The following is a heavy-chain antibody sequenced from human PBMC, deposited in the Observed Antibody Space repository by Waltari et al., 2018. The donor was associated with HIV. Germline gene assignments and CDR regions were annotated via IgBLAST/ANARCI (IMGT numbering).Heavy chain of an antibody. CDR3: ARESRRRIRQGGINWFDP. J-gene: IGHJ5*02. Sequence: QVQLQQWGAGQLKASETLSLPCAVYGGSLTDLSWTWIRQCPGRGLEWIAEINQSGRSDFNPSLKSRVTIAIDPAKKQFSLTLKSVTAADTGVYYCARESRRRIRQGGINWFDPWGQGTPVNVLS. V-gene: IGHV4-34*01. CDR1: GGSLTDLS. CDR2: INQSGRS. D-gene: IGHD3-10*01.